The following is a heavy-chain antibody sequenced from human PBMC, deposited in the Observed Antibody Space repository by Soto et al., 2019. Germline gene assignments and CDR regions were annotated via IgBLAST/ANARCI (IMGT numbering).Heavy chain of an antibody. CDR3: AREKVGATIGYY. D-gene: IGHD1-26*01. CDR2: IYHSETT. CDR1: GGSVSSTNW. V-gene: IGHV4-4*02. J-gene: IGHJ4*02. Sequence: SETLSLTCAVSGGSVSSTNWWTWVRQPPGKRLEWIGEIYHSETTYYNPSLKSRVTISVDTSKNQFSLKLSSVTAADTAVYYCAREKVGATIGYYWGQGTLVTVSS.